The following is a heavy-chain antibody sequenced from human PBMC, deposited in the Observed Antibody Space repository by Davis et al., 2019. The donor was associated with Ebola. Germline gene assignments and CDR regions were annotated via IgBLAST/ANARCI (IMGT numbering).Heavy chain of an antibody. D-gene: IGHD1-26*01. Sequence: PGGSLRLSCAASGFTLSTFPMHWVRQAPGKGLEWVAFLSNDGRTNYYADSVKGRFTVSGDTSKNTLYLQMNSLTSEDTATYYCTSDRAYGNFEYWGQGVLVAVSS. CDR1: GFTLSTFP. CDR2: LSNDGRTN. V-gene: IGHV3-30*04. CDR3: TSDRAYGNFEY. J-gene: IGHJ4*02.